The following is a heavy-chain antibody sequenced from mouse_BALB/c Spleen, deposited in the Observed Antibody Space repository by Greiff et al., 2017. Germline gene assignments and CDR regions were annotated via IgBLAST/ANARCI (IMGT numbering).Heavy chain of an antibody. CDR1: GYTFTDYA. CDR3: ARGPITTATTWFAY. V-gene: IGHV1S137*01. J-gene: IGHJ3*01. CDR2: ISTYYGDA. D-gene: IGHD1-2*01. Sequence: QVQLQQSGAELVRPGVSVKISCKGSGYTFTDYAMHWVKQSHAKSLEWIGVISTYYGDASYNQKFKGKATMTVDKSSSTAYMELARLTSEDSAIYYCARGPITTATTWFAYWGQGTLVTVSA.